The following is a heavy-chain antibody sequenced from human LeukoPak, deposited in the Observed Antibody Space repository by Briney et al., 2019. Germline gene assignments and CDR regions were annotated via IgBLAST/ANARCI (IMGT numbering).Heavy chain of an antibody. D-gene: IGHD3-22*01. V-gene: IGHV5-51*01. Sequence: GESLKISCKGSGYNFTNYWIGWVRQMPGKGLEWMGIIYSVDSDTRYSPSFQGQVTISVDKSITTAYLQWSSLKASDTTMYYCARLFRNYYDSSGRGRLDYWGQGTLVTVSS. CDR1: GYNFTNYW. CDR2: IYSVDSDT. CDR3: ARLFRNYYDSSGRGRLDY. J-gene: IGHJ4*02.